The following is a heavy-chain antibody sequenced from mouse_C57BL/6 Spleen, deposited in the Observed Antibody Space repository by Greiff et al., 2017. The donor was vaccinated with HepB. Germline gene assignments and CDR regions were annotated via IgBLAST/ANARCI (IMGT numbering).Heavy chain of an antibody. D-gene: IGHD1-1*01. CDR1: GFTFSDYG. J-gene: IGHJ3*01. V-gene: IGHV5-17*01. CDR3: ARNYGGTWFAY. Sequence: VQLKESGGGLVKPGGSLKLSCAASGFTFSDYGMHWVRQAPEKGLEWVAYISSGSSTIYYADTVKGRFTISRDNAKNTLFLQMTSLRSEDTAMYYCARNYGGTWFAYWGQGTLVTVSA. CDR2: ISSGSSTI.